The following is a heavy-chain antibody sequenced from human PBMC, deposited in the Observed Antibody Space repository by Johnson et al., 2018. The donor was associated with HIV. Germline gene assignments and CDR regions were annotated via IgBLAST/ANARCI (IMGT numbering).Heavy chain of an antibody. D-gene: IGHD3-3*01. CDR2: ISRSGSTI. V-gene: IGHV3-11*04. CDR3: ARGGFWSGYYLLSHAFDI. J-gene: IGHJ3*02. Sequence: QVQLVESGGGLVQPGGSLRLSCAASGFTVSSNYMSWVRQAPGKGLEWVSYISRSGSTIYYADSVKGRFTISRDNAKNSLYLQMNSLRAEDTAVYYCARGGFWSGYYLLSHAFDIWGQGTMVTVSS. CDR1: GFTVSSNY.